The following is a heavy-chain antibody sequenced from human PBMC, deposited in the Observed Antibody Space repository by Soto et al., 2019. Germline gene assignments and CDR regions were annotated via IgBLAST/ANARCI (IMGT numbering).Heavy chain of an antibody. CDR1: GFTFSSYA. CDR2: ISGGGGST. Sequence: GGSLRLSCAASGFTFSSYAISWVRQAPGKGLEWVSTISGGGGSTYYADSVKGRFTISRDNSKNTLYLQMNSLRAEDTAVYYCAKHDLVVMVFATPPPSLYFQHWGQGTLVTVSS. CDR3: AKHDLVVMVFATPPPSLYFQH. V-gene: IGHV3-23*01. D-gene: IGHD2-8*01. J-gene: IGHJ1*01.